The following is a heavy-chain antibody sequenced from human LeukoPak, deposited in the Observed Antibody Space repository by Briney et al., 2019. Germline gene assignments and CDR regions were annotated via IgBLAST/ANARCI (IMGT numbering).Heavy chain of an antibody. CDR2: ISAYNGYT. J-gene: IGHJ4*02. CDR3: ARSEHDSSGYSDY. Sequence: ASVKVSCKASGGTFSSYAITWVRQAPGQGLEWMGWISAYNGYTNYAQKFQGRVTMTTDTSTSTAYMELRSLRSDDTAVYYCARSEHDSSGYSDYWGQGTLVTVSS. CDR1: GGTFSSYA. D-gene: IGHD3-22*01. V-gene: IGHV1-18*01.